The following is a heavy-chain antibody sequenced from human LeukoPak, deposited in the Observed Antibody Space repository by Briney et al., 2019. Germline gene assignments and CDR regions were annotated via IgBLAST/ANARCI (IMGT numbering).Heavy chain of an antibody. CDR3: ARGMATILDY. Sequence: PGGSLVLSFAASGFTVVSNYMSLVLQAPGRGLEWVSVIYSGGSTYYADSVKGRFTISRDNSKNTLYLQMNSLRAEDTAVYYCARGMATILDYWGQGTLVTVSS. CDR1: GFTVVSNY. V-gene: IGHV3-53*01. J-gene: IGHJ4*02. D-gene: IGHD5-24*01. CDR2: IYSGGST.